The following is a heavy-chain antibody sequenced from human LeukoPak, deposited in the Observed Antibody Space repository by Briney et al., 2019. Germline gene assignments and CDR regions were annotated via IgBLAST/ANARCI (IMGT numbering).Heavy chain of an antibody. V-gene: IGHV3-23*01. D-gene: IGHD2-8*02. Sequence: PGGSLRLSCAASGFTFSSFVMSSVRQAPGKGLEWVSSISGSGVYKYYTDSVKGRFTISRDNSKNTLYVQMNSLRAEDTAVYYCAKVSCTGGTCSSFDYWGQGTLATVSS. CDR2: ISGSGVYK. CDR1: GFTFSSFV. CDR3: AKVSCTGGTCSSFDY. J-gene: IGHJ4*02.